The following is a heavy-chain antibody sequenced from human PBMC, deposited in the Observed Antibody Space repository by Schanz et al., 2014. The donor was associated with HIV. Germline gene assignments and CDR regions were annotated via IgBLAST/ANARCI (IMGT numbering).Heavy chain of an antibody. J-gene: IGHJ4*02. CDR3: VKDFTTWKGGFDY. CDR1: GFTFDDYG. Sequence: EVQLVESGGGLVKPGGSLRLSCAASGFTFDDYGMSWVRQAPGKGLEWVSGINWNNKVMGYVDSVKGRFSISRDTAKNSLYLQMNDLRPEDTAFYYCVKDFTTWKGGFDYWGQGTLVIVSS. D-gene: IGHD1-1*01. V-gene: IGHV3-9*01. CDR2: INWNNKVM.